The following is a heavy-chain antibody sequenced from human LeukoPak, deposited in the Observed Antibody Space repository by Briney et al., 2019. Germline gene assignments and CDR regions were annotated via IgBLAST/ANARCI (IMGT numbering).Heavy chain of an antibody. CDR3: ARVRIGHPAVTTTSYYFDY. CDR2: INPSGGST. CDR1: GYTFTSYY. Sequence: ASVKVSCKASGYTFTSYYMHWVRQAPGQGLEWMGIINPSGGSTSYAQKFQGRVTMTRDTSTSTVYMELSGLRSEDTAVYYCARVRIGHPAVTTTSYYFDYWGQGTLVTVSS. V-gene: IGHV1-46*01. J-gene: IGHJ4*02. D-gene: IGHD4-11*01.